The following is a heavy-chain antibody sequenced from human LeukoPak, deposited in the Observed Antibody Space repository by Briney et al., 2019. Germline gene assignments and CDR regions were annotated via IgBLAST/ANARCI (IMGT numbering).Heavy chain of an antibody. CDR1: GGSFSGYY. CDR2: INHSGST. CDR3: ARTLSWDIVLMVYPSDAFDI. Sequence: SETLSLTCAVYGGSFSGYYWSWIRQPPGKGLEWIGEINHSGSTNYNPSLKSRVTISVDTSKNQFSLKLSSVTAADTAVYYCARTLSWDIVLMVYPSDAFDIWGQGTIVTVSS. D-gene: IGHD2-8*01. V-gene: IGHV4-34*01. J-gene: IGHJ3*02.